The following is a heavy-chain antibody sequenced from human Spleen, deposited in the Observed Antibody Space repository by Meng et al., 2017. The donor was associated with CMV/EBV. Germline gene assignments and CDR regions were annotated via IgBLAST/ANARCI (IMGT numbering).Heavy chain of an antibody. Sequence: SVQFSCRAIRYSFPGFYIHWVRQAPGHGLGWMGWINPKNGVTRNAQKFQGRVTMTRDTSISAAYLELTNVRSDDTAVYYCTRGWFDPWGQGTLVTVSS. J-gene: IGHJ5*02. V-gene: IGHV1-2*02. CDR3: TRGWFDP. CDR1: RYSFPGFY. CDR2: INPKNGVT.